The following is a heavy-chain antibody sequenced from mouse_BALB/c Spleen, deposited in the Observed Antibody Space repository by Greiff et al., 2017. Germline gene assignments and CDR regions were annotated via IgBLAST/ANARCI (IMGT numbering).Heavy chain of an antibody. CDR3: ARRCGNYYFDY. D-gene: IGHD2-1*01. Sequence: EVLLEESGAELVKPGASVKLSCTASGFNIKDTYMHWVKQRPEQGLEWIGRIDPANGNTKYDPKFQGKATITADTSSNTAYLQLSSLTSEDTAVYYCARRCGNYYFDYWGQGTTLTVSS. CDR2: IDPANGNT. J-gene: IGHJ2*01. CDR1: GFNIKDTY. V-gene: IGHV14-3*02.